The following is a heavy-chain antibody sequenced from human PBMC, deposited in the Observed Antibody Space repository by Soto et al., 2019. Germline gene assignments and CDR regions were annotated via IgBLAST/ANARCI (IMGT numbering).Heavy chain of an antibody. Sequence: ASVKVSCKASGYTFTSYGISWVRQAPGQGLEWMGWISAYNGNTNYAQKLQGRVTMTTDTSTSTAYMELRSLRSDDTAVYYCASFSSSWPYFDYWGQGTLVTVSS. D-gene: IGHD6-13*01. CDR3: ASFSSSWPYFDY. CDR2: ISAYNGNT. V-gene: IGHV1-18*01. CDR1: GYTFTSYG. J-gene: IGHJ4*02.